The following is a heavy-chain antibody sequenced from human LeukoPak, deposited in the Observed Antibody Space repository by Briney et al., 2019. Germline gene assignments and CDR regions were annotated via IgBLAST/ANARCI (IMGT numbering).Heavy chain of an antibody. Sequence: GGSLRLSCAASGFTFSSYAMSWVRQAPGKGLEWVSAISGSGGSTYYADSAKGRFTISRDNSKNTLYLQMNSLRAEDTAVYYCAKSRGWYYYDSSGYYYDYWGQGTLVTVSS. D-gene: IGHD3-22*01. J-gene: IGHJ4*02. CDR2: ISGSGGST. CDR3: AKSRGWYYYDSSGYYYDY. CDR1: GFTFSSYA. V-gene: IGHV3-23*01.